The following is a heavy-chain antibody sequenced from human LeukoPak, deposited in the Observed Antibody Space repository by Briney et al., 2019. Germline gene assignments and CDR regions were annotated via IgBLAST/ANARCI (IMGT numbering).Heavy chain of an antibody. J-gene: IGHJ1*01. V-gene: IGHV1-69*04. D-gene: IGHD3-22*01. CDR3: ARATYYYDSSAPSPPHPGYFQH. CDR1: GGTFSSYA. CDR2: IIPILGIA. Sequence: SVKVSCKASGGTFSSYAISWVRQAPGQGLEWMGRIIPILGIANYAQKFQGRVTITADKSTSTAYMELSSLRSEDTAVYYCARATYYYDSSAPSPPHPGYFQHWGQGTLVTVSS.